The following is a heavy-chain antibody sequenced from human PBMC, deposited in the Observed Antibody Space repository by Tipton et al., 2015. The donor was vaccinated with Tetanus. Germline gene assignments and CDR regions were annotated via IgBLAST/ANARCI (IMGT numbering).Heavy chain of an antibody. CDR3: AKDRGPSSWYRLDN. Sequence: SLRLSCAASGFAFSTHGMHWVRQAPGKGLEWVAVIWYDGSNRFYADSVKGRFTISRDNSMNTVYLQMNSLRADDTAIYYCAKDRGPSSWYRLDNWGQGTLLTVSS. V-gene: IGHV3-33*06. D-gene: IGHD6-13*01. CDR2: IWYDGSNR. CDR1: GFAFSTHG. J-gene: IGHJ4*02.